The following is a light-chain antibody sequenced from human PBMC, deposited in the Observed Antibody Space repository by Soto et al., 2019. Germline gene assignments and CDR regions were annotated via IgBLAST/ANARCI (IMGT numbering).Light chain of an antibody. Sequence: DIQMTQSPSTLSASVGDRVTITCRASQSISRWLDWYQQIPGKAPKLLMYDASSLTSGVPSRFSGSGSGTDFTLTISRLQPDAFATYYCQQFNSFPVTFGQGKKVEIK. CDR1: QSISRW. J-gene: IGKJ2*01. V-gene: IGKV1-5*01. CDR3: QQFNSFPVT. CDR2: DAS.